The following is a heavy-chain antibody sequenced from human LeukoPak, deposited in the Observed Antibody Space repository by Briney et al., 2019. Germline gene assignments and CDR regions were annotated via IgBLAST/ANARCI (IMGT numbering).Heavy chain of an antibody. V-gene: IGHV4-59*01. D-gene: IGHD3-10*01. CDR1: GGSISSYY. J-gene: IGHJ4*02. CDR2: IYYSGST. CDR3: ARDRGPNGFDY. Sequence: SETLSLTCTVSGGSISSYYWSWIRQPPGKGLEWIGYIYYSGSTNYNPSLKSRVTISVDTSKNQFSLKLSSVTAADTAVYYCARDRGPNGFDYWGQGTLVTVSS.